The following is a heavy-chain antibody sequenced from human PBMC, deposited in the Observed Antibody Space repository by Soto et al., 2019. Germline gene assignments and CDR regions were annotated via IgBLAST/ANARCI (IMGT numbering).Heavy chain of an antibody. CDR1: GYTFSDYY. CDR3: ARARANNWNNLFDF. Sequence: RASVKVSCKTSGYTFSDYYMHWMRQAPGQGLEWLGWINLKSGGTTYRQNFRGRVTMTWDTSITTAFMELSRLMSDDTAVYYCARARANNWNNLFDFWGQGTLVTVSS. CDR2: INLKSGGT. V-gene: IGHV1-2*02. J-gene: IGHJ4*02. D-gene: IGHD1-20*01.